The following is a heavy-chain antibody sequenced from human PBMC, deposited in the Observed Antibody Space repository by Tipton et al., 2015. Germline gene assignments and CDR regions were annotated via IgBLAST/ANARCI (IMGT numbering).Heavy chain of an antibody. Sequence: SLRLSCAVSGITFNNYGMHWVRQTPGKGLEWVAVISHDGYKTNYADSVKGRFTISRDNAKNSLYLQMNSLRAEDTAVYYCARDSTGYYYYGVDVWGQGTTVTVSS. CDR1: GITFNNYG. V-gene: IGHV3-30*03. J-gene: IGHJ6*02. D-gene: IGHD1-14*01. CDR3: ARDSTGYYYYGVDV. CDR2: ISHDGYKT.